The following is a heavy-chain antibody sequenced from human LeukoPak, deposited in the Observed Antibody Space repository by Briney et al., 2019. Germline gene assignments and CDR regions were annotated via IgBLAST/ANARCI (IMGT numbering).Heavy chain of an antibody. CDR3: ARTGRITMARGYNWFDP. D-gene: IGHD3-10*01. CDR1: GYSISSGYY. CDR2: IYHSGST. Sequence: PSETLSLTCTVSGYSISSGYYWGWLRQPPGKGLEWIGSIYHSGSTYYNPSLKSRVTISVDTSKNQFSLKLSSVTAADTAVYYCARTGRITMARGYNWFDPWGQGTLVTVSS. J-gene: IGHJ5*02. V-gene: IGHV4-38-2*02.